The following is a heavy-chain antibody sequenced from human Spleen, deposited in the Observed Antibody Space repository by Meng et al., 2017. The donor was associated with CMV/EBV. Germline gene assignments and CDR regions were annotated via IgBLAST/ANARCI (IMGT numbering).Heavy chain of an antibody. CDR3: ARGAAISTVGWFDP. CDR1: GYTFTSYG. D-gene: IGHD2-2*01. V-gene: IGHV1-18*01. CDR2: ISAYNGNT. Sequence: GQSGAEVKKPGASGKVSWKASGYTFTSYGISWVRQAPGQGLEWMGWISAYNGNTNYAQKLQGRVTMTTDTSTSTAYMELRSLRSDDTAVYYCARGAAISTVGWFDPWGQGTLVTVSS. J-gene: IGHJ5*02.